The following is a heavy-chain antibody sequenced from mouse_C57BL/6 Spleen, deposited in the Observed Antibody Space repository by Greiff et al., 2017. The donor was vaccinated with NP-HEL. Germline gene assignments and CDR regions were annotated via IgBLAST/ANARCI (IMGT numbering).Heavy chain of an antibody. CDR1: GFTFSDYG. CDR2: ISSGSSTI. V-gene: IGHV5-17*01. J-gene: IGHJ1*03. D-gene: IGHD2-3*01. CDR3: ASTDGYYGGGYFDV. Sequence: EVQLVESGGGLVKPGGSLKLSCAASGFTFSDYGMHWVRQAPEKGLEWVAYISSGSSTIYYADTVKGRFTISRDNAKNTLFLQMTSLRSEDTAMYYCASTDGYYGGGYFDVWGTGTTVTVSS.